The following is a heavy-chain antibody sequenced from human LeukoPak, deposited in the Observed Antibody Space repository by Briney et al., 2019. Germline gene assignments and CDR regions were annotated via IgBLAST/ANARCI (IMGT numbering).Heavy chain of an antibody. J-gene: IGHJ4*02. D-gene: IGHD1-1*01. CDR3: ARGKTIDY. Sequence: GASVKVSCKASGYTFTSYYMHWVRQAPGQGLEWMGWSIGYSGKANYAQKLQDRITMTTDLSTSTVYMELKSLTSDDTATYYCARGKTIDYWGQGTLVTVSS. V-gene: IGHV1-18*04. CDR2: SIGYSGKA. CDR1: GYTFTSYY.